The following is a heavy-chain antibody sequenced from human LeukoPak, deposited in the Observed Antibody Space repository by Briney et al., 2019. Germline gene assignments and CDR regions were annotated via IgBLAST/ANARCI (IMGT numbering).Heavy chain of an antibody. V-gene: IGHV3-30*18. CDR2: ISYDGSNK. CDR1: GFTFSSYG. CDR3: AKGTEYGMDV. Sequence: GGSLRLSCAASGFTFSSYGMHWVRQAPGKGLEWVAVISYDGSNKYYADSVKGRFTISRDNSKNTLYLQVNSLRAEDTAVYYCAKGTEYGMDVWGQGTTVTVSS. J-gene: IGHJ6*02.